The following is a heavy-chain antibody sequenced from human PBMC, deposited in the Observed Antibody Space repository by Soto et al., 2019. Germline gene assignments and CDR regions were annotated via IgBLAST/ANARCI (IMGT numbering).Heavy chain of an antibody. V-gene: IGHV4-4*02. J-gene: IGHJ4*02. D-gene: IGHD3-10*01. CDR1: GESIRSDSW. CDR2: IHQSGSA. Sequence: TLSLTCAVSGESIRSDSWWSWVRQPPGKGLEWLGEIHQSGSANYDPSVKSRATLSMDKTKNQFSLKLTSVTAADTAVYYCARVEFAKFGAYWGQGTPVTVSS. CDR3: ARVEFAKFGAY.